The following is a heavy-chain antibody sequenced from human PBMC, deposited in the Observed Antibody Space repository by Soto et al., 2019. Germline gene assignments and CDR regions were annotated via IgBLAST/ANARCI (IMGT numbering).Heavy chain of an antibody. Sequence: QVQLVQSGAEVRKPGASVTVSCRSSGDSFNDYYIHWVRQAPGQGFEWMGWINPDGGVTKYAKKFRGWVSMTRDPSIRTLYMQLSRLRSDDTAVYYCARESGGATATLDYYYFYMDVWGTGTTVTVSS. CDR2: INPDGGVT. D-gene: IGHD5-12*01. CDR3: ARESGGATATLDYYYFYMDV. V-gene: IGHV1-2*04. CDR1: GDSFNDYY. J-gene: IGHJ6*03.